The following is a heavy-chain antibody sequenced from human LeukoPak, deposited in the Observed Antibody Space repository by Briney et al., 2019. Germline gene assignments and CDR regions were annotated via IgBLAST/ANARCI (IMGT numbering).Heavy chain of an antibody. D-gene: IGHD3-10*01. CDR2: INPNRGGT. Sequence: ASVKVSCKASGYTFTGYYMHWVRQAPGQGREWMGWINPNRGGTNYAQKFQGRVTMTRDTSIITAYMELSRLRSDDTAVYYCAREMSRTMVRGEDYYYYYMDVWGKGTTVTVSS. CDR3: AREMSRTMVRGEDYYYYYMDV. J-gene: IGHJ6*03. CDR1: GYTFTGYY. V-gene: IGHV1-2*02.